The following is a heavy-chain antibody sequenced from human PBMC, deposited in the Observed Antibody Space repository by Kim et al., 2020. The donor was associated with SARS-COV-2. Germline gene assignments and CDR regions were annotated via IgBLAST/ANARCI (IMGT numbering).Heavy chain of an antibody. CDR3: ARLSDTANWFDP. CDR2: IYYSGRT. D-gene: IGHD5-18*01. V-gene: IGHV4-39*01. J-gene: IGHJ5*02. Sequence: SETLSLTCTVSGGSISSSSYYWGWIRQPPGKGLEWIGSIYYSGRTYYNPSLKSRVTISVDTSKNQFSLKLSSVTAADTAVYYCARLSDTANWFDPWGQGTLVTVSS. CDR1: GGSISSSSYY.